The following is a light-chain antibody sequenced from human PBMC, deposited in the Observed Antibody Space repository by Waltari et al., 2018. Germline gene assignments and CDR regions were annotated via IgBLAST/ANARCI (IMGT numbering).Light chain of an antibody. CDR1: QGIGSY. J-gene: IGKJ4*01. CDR2: AAS. Sequence: DIQLTPSPSFLSASVGDRVTITCRASQGIGSYLAWYQQKPGKAPTLLIYAASTLQSGGPSRFSGSYSGTEFTLTISSLQPEDFASYFCQQLHSYPRTFGGGTKMEI. V-gene: IGKV1-9*01. CDR3: QQLHSYPRT.